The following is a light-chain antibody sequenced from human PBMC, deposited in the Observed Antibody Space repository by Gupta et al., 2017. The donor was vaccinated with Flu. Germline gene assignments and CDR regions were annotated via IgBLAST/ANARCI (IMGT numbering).Light chain of an antibody. CDR1: QYINKL. V-gene: IGKV1-5*03. Sequence: GDSVTSACRASQYINKLLAWYQQKPGQAPTRLIYKASTLETGVPSRFSGSGSGTYFTLTISSLQPDDFATYFCQQYNTYYSFGQGTKVEI. CDR2: KAS. CDR3: QQYNTYYS. J-gene: IGKJ2*01.